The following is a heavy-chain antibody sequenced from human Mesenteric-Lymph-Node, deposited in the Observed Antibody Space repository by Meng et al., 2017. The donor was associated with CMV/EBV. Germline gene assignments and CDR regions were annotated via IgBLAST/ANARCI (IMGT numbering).Heavy chain of an antibody. D-gene: IGHD6-6*01. CDR2: LYTGGNS. CDR3: ARVYSSSSGYAMDV. Sequence: GGSLRLSCAASGFRVSSNYMSWVRQAPGQGLEWVSILYTGGNSYYGDSVRGRFTISGDTSKNTLYLQMNSLRIEDTAMYYCARVYSSSSGYAMDVWGQGTTVTVSS. V-gene: IGHV3-66*02. J-gene: IGHJ6*02. CDR1: GFRVSSNY.